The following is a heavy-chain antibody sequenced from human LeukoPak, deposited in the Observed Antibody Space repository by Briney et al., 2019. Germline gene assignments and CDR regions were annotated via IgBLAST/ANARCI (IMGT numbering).Heavy chain of an antibody. CDR1: GDSVSSNSVA. V-gene: IGHV6-1*01. CDR3: ARLVVKPKIAVAGHFDY. CDR2: TYYRSKWYN. D-gene: IGHD6-19*01. J-gene: IGHJ4*02. Sequence: SQTLSLTCAISGDSVSSNSVAWNWIRQSPSRGLEWLGRTYYRSKWYNDYAVSVKSRITINPDTSKNQFSLQLNSVTPEDTAVYYCARLVVKPKIAVAGHFDYWGQGTLVTVSS.